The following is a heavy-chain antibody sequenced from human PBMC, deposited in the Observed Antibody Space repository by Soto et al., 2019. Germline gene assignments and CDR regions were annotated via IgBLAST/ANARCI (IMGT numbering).Heavy chain of an antibody. J-gene: IGHJ4*02. CDR2: ISGSGGST. D-gene: IGHD3-22*01. CDR1: GFTFSSYA. Sequence: GGSLRLSCAASGFTFSSYAMSWVRQAPGKGLEWVSAISGSGGSTYYADSVKGRFTISRDNSKNTLYLQMNSLRAEDTAVYYCAKVRPLVVTHKHTESYYFDYWGQGTLVTVSS. V-gene: IGHV3-23*01. CDR3: AKVRPLVVTHKHTESYYFDY.